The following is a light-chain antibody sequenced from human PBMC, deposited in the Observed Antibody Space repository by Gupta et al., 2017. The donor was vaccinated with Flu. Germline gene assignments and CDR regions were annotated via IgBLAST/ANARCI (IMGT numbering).Light chain of an antibody. V-gene: IGLV3-21*02. Sequence: NIGGYSVHWYQKRPGQATGLVVYDDNGRPSGIPERFSGSNSANTATLTIRRVEAGDEADYYCQVLDSFSGRVNWVVGGVTKLTVL. CDR3: QVLDSFSGRVNWV. CDR2: DDN. CDR1: NIGGYS. J-gene: IGLJ3*02.